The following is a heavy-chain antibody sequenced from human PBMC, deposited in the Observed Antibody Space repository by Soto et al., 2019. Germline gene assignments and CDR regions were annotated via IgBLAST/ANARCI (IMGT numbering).Heavy chain of an antibody. CDR3: ARHGSY. CDR1: GVSISSSSYY. J-gene: IGHJ4*02. CDR2: IYYGGSS. Sequence: PSETRSLTCTVSGVSISSSSYYWGWFRQPPGKGLEWIGTIYYGGSSYSNPSLKSRVTISLDTSKNQFSLTLTSVTAADTAVYYCARHGSYWGQGTLVTVSS. V-gene: IGHV4-39*01.